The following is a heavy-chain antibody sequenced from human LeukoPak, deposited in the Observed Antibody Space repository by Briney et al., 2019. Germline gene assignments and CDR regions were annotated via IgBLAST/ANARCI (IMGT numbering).Heavy chain of an antibody. CDR1: DDSITMYY. CDR2: VDHTGST. D-gene: IGHD6-13*01. Sequence: SETLSLTCSVSDDSITMYYWTWIRQPPGKGLEWIGYVDHTGSTNFNPSLNGRVSISRDTTKNLFSLRLRSVTAADTAVYFCARGRVSSSTWYSTYYYYFYMDLWGKGTMVTVSS. V-gene: IGHV4-59*01. J-gene: IGHJ6*03. CDR3: ARGRVSSSTWYSTYYYYFYMDL.